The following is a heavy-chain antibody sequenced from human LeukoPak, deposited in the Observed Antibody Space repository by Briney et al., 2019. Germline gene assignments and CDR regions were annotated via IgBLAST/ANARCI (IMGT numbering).Heavy chain of an antibody. CDR3: ARSQARAAAGTLDY. CDR2: INHSEST. D-gene: IGHD6-13*01. CDR1: GGSFSGYY. J-gene: IGHJ4*02. V-gene: IGHV4-34*01. Sequence: PSETLSLTCAVSGGSFSGYYWSWIRHPPGKGLEWMGEINHSESTNYNPPLKSRVTISVDTSKNQFSLKLNSVTAADTAVYYCARSQARAAAGTLDYWGQGSLVTVSS.